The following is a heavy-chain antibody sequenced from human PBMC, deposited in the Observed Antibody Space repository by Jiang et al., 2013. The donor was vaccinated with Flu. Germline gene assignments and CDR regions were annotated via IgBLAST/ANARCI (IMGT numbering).Heavy chain of an antibody. CDR2: IYTSGST. Sequence: GLVKPSQTLPLTCTVSGGSISSGSYYWSWIRQPAGKGLEWIGRIYTSGSTNYNPSLKSRVTISVDTSKNQFSLKLSSVTAADTAVYYCARDLRPWVTSAFGNWGQGTLVTVSS. J-gene: IGHJ4*02. CDR1: GGSISSGSYY. D-gene: IGHD3-3*01. V-gene: IGHV4-61*02. CDR3: ARDLRPWVTSAFGN.